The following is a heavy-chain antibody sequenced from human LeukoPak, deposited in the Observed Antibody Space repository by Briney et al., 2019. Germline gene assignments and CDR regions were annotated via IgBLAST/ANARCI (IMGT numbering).Heavy chain of an antibody. CDR3: AREDGGPWFDP. CDR1: GFTFSSYW. J-gene: IGHJ5*02. Sequence: GGSLRLSCAASGFTFSSYWMSWVRQAPGKGLEWVANIKQDGSEKDYVDSVKGRFTVSRDNAKNSVYLQMNSLRAEDTALYYCAREDGGPWFDPRGQGALVTVS. V-gene: IGHV3-7*05. CDR2: IKQDGSEK. D-gene: IGHD3-16*01.